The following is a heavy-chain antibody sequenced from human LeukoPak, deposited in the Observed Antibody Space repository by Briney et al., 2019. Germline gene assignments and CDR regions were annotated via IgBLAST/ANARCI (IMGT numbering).Heavy chain of an antibody. D-gene: IGHD4-17*01. CDR1: GGSFSGYY. Sequence: SETLSLTCAVYGGSFSGYYWSWIRQPPGKGLEWIGEINHSGSTNYNPSLKSRVTISVDTSKNQFSLKLSSVTAADTAVYYCARGPGYGDYDYYYYYMDVWGKGTTVTVSS. CDR3: ARGPGYGDYDYYYYYMDV. CDR2: INHSGST. V-gene: IGHV4-34*01. J-gene: IGHJ6*03.